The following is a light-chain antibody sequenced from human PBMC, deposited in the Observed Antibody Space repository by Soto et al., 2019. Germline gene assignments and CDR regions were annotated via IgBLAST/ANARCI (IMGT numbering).Light chain of an antibody. J-gene: IGKJ1*01. V-gene: IGKV1-12*01. CDR1: QDINSW. Sequence: DIQVTQSPSSVSASLGDRVTIACRASQDINSWLGWYQQKPGLAPKLLIYTVSNLQGGVPSRFSGSRSGTDFTLTISSLQPEDLGTYYCHQRNNWPTFGQGTKV. CDR3: HQRNNWPT. CDR2: TVS.